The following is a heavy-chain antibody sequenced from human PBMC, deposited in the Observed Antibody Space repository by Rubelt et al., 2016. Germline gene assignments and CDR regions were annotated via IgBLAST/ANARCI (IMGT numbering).Heavy chain of an antibody. J-gene: IGHJ4*02. CDR2: ISSSSSTI. V-gene: IGHV3-48*02. CDR1: GFPFSSYS. Sequence: EVQLVESGGGLVQPGGSLRLSCAASGFPFSSYSMNWVRQAPGKGLEWGSYISSSSSTISYADSVKGRFTISRDNAKNSLYLQMNSLRDEDTAVYYCATQGYCSSTSCYGAYWGQGTLVTVSS. CDR3: ATQGYCSSTSCYGAY. D-gene: IGHD2-2*01.